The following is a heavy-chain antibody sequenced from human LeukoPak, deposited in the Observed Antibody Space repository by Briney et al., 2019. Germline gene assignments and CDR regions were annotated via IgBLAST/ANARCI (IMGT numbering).Heavy chain of an antibody. CDR1: GFTFSGYY. V-gene: IGHV1-2*02. J-gene: IGHJ4*02. Sequence: AAVKVSCKASGFTFSGYYMHWVRQPPGQGLEWMAWISPNSGGTNYVQKFQGRVTVTRDTSISTDYMEINGLTSDDTALYYCAREPSGSGGYDYWGQGTLVTVSS. CDR2: ISPNSGGT. CDR3: AREPSGSGGYDY. D-gene: IGHD3-10*01.